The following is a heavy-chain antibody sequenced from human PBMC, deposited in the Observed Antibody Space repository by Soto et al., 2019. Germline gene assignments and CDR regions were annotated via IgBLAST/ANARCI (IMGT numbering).Heavy chain of an antibody. Sequence: QVQLQESGPGLVKPSQTLSLTCTVSGGSISSGGYYWSWIRQHPGKGLEWIGYIYYSGSTYYNPSLKSRVTISVDTSKNQFSLKLSSVTAAGTAVYYCAREAMIFGRKGVFGWGQGTLVTVSS. V-gene: IGHV4-31*03. D-gene: IGHD3-22*01. J-gene: IGHJ4*02. CDR1: GGSISSGGYY. CDR2: IYYSGST. CDR3: AREAMIFGRKGVFG.